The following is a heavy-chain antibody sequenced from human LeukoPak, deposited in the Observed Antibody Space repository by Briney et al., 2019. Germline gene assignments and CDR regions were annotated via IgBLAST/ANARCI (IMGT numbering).Heavy chain of an antibody. CDR3: VKDRPCETCMPMDA. D-gene: IGHD2-2*01. Sequence: GGSLRLSCAASGFSFTDYSMSWVRQAPGKGLEWVAGLGRSGEYKYYADSVKGRFTISRDNSKDTVSLQMNSLRAEDSAIYFCVKDRPCETCMPMDAWSQGTTVTVSS. CDR1: GFSFTDYS. J-gene: IGHJ6*02. V-gene: IGHV3-23*01. CDR2: LGRSGEYK.